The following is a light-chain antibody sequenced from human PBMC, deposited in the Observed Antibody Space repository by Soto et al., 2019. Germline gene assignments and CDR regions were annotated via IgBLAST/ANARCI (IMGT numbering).Light chain of an antibody. CDR2: AAS. CDR1: QSISSY. J-gene: IGKJ4*01. V-gene: IGKV1-39*01. Sequence: DIHMTQSPPSLSASVGDRVTITCRASQSISSYLNWYQQKPGKAPKLLIYAASSLQSGVPSRFSGSGSGTDFTLTISSLQPEDFATYYCQQSYSTLLTFGGGTKVDIK. CDR3: QQSYSTLLT.